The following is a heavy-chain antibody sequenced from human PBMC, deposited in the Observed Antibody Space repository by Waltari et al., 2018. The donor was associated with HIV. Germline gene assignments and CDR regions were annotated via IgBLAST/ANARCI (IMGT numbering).Heavy chain of an antibody. CDR1: GCTLSSYT. CDR2: ISSGNNYI. D-gene: IGHD3-22*01. CDR3: ARVGSGYTYYFDS. Sequence: ELQLVESAGGLVKQGGCLRLSCPASGCTLSSYTMTWVRQAPGKGLEWVSSISSGNNYIYYADSVKGRFTISRDNAWDSLSLQMNSLRAEDTAVYYCARVGSGYTYYFDSWGQGTLVTVSS. J-gene: IGHJ4*02. V-gene: IGHV3-21*01.